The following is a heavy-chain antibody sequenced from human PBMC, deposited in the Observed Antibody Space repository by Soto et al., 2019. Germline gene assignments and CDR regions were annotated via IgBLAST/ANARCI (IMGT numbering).Heavy chain of an antibody. CDR3: VRESIRATPVPY. J-gene: IGHJ4*02. Sequence: EAQLVESGGGLVQPGGSLRLSCAASGFTFSTSSMSWVRQAPGKGLEWVSYTRFGGSIIYYADSVRGRFAISRDNAKNSLYLEMNSLRAEYTAVYYCVRESIRATPVPYWGQGTLVTVSS. CDR1: GFTFSTSS. CDR2: TRFGGSII. D-gene: IGHD3-3*02. V-gene: IGHV3-48*01.